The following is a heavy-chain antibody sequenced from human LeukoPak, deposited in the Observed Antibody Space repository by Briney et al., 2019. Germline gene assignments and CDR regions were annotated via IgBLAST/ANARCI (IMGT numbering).Heavy chain of an antibody. CDR3: ARKPIVNSAWYYFDY. D-gene: IGHD3-22*01. J-gene: IGHJ4*02. CDR2: IYYSGSA. CDR1: GGSISSYY. V-gene: IGHV4-59*12. Sequence: SETLSLTCTVSGGSISSYYWSWIRQPPGKGLEWIGYIYYSGSANYNPSLKSRVTISVDTSKNQFSLKLSSVTAADTAVYYCARKPIVNSAWYYFDYWGQGTLVTVSS.